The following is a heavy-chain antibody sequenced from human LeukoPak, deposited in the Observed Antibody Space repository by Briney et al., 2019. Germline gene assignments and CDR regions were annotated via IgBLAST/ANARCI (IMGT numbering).Heavy chain of an antibody. D-gene: IGHD1/OR15-1a*01. CDR1: GYTFTGYY. CDR2: INPNSGGT. Sequence: ASVKVSCKASGYTFTGYYMHWVRQAPGQGLEWMGWINPNSGGTNYAQKFQGRVTMTRDTSITTAYMELTRLRSDDTAIYYCARDITLNNDAVDFWGQGTMVIVSS. J-gene: IGHJ3*01. V-gene: IGHV1-2*02. CDR3: ARDITLNNDAVDF.